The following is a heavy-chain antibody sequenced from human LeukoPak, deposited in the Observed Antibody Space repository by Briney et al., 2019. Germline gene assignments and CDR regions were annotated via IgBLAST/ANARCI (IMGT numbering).Heavy chain of an antibody. J-gene: IGHJ3*02. Sequence: GGSLRLSCAASGFTFSSYSMNWVRQAPGKGLEWVANIKQDGSEKYYVDSVKGRFTISRDNSKNTLFLQMNSLRAEDTAVYYCATKVVTDAFDIWGQGTMVTVSS. V-gene: IGHV3-7*03. CDR2: IKQDGSEK. D-gene: IGHD3-22*01. CDR1: GFTFSSYS. CDR3: ATKVVTDAFDI.